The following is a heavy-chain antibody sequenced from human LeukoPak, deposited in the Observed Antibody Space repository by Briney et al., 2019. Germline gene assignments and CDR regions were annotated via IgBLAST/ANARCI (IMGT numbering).Heavy chain of an antibody. CDR3: ARLVPSSGWSIGGYFDY. V-gene: IGHV4-59*08. Sequence: PSETLSLTCTVSGGSISSYYWSWIRQPPGKGLEWIGYIYYSGSTNYNPSLKSRVTISVDTSKNQFSLKLSSVTAADMAVYYCARLVPSSGWSIGGYFDYWGQGTLVTVSS. CDR2: IYYSGST. D-gene: IGHD6-19*01. CDR1: GGSISSYY. J-gene: IGHJ4*02.